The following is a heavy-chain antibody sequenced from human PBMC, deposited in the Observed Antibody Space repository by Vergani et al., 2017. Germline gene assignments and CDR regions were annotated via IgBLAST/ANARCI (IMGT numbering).Heavy chain of an antibody. CDR2: TWYDGNNK. J-gene: IGHJ5*02. Sequence: QVQLVESGGGVVQPGRSLRLSCAAFGFTFNQYGMHWVRQAPGKGLEWVAVTWYDGNNKQYADSVKGRFTISRDNSKSTMYLQMNSLRGEDTGVYYCARDLRLLYNRFDPWGQGTLVTVSS. V-gene: IGHV3-33*01. CDR1: GFTFNQYG. CDR3: ARDLRLLYNRFDP. D-gene: IGHD1-14*01.